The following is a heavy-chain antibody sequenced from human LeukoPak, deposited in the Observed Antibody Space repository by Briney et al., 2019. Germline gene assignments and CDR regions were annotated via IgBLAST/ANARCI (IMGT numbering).Heavy chain of an antibody. J-gene: IGHJ4*02. V-gene: IGHV3-53*01. CDR3: ARDRIKSGSYYFDY. Sequence: QPGGSLRLSCAASGFTVSSKFMTWVRQAPGKGLEWVSVIYSGGSTYYADSVKGRFTISRDNAKNSMYLQMNSLRAEDTAVYYCARDRIKSGSYYFDYWGQGTLVTVSS. CDR1: GFTVSSKF. CDR2: IYSGGST. D-gene: IGHD1-26*01.